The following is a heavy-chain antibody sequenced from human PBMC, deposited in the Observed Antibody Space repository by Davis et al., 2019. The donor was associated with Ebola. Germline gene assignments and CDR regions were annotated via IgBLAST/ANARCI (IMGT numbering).Heavy chain of an antibody. CDR1: GFTFSSYG. V-gene: IGHV3-30*03. D-gene: IGHD3-10*01. CDR3: AREYYGSGSGMDV. CDR2: ISYDGSNK. Sequence: GESLKISCAASGFTFSSYGMHLVRQAPGKGLEWVAVISYDGSNKYYADSVKGRFTISRDNSKKTLYLQMNSLRAEDTAVYYCAREYYGSGSGMDVWGQGTTVTVSS. J-gene: IGHJ6*02.